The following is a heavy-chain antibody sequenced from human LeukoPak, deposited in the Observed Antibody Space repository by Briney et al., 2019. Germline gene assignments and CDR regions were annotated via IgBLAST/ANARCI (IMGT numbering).Heavy chain of an antibody. J-gene: IGHJ6*02. D-gene: IGHD1-26*01. V-gene: IGHV6-1*01. CDR3: ARDGHSGAPSGMDV. CDR1: GDSVSSNSAT. CDR2: TYYRSKWYT. Sequence: SQTLSLTCDISGDSVSSNSATWTWIRQSPSRGLEWLGRTYYRSKWYTDYAISVKGRITINPDTSKNQFSLKLSSVTAADTAVYYCARDGHSGAPSGMDVWGQGTTVTVSS.